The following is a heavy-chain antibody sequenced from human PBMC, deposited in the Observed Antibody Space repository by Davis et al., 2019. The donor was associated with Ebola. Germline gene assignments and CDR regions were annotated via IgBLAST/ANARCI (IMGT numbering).Heavy chain of an antibody. J-gene: IGHJ5*02. V-gene: IGHV3-21*01. D-gene: IGHD3-22*01. Sequence: GESLKISCAASGFTFSSYSMNWVRQAPGKGLEWVSSISSSSSYIYYADSVKGRFTISRDNAKNSLYLQMNSLRAEDTAVYYCARDLIKSSSGSESPFDPWGQGTLVTVSS. CDR1: GFTFSSYS. CDR2: ISSSSSYI. CDR3: ARDLIKSSSGSESPFDP.